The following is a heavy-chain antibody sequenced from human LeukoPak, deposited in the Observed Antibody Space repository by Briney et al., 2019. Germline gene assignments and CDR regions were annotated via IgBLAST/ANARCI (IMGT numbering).Heavy chain of an antibody. CDR3: ARALEELSYYYYGMDV. J-gene: IGHJ6*02. Sequence: PSETLTLTCTVSGGSISNYYWSWIRQPPGKGLEGIGYIYYSGSTKYNPSLKSRVSISVDTSKNQFSLKLSSVTAADTAVYYCARALEELSYYYYGMDVWGQGTTVTVSS. CDR2: IYYSGST. D-gene: IGHD3-10*01. CDR1: GGSISNYY. V-gene: IGHV4-59*01.